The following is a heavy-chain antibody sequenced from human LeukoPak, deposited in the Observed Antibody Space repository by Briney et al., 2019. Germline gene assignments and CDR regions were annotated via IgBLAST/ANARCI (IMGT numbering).Heavy chain of an antibody. J-gene: IGHJ5*02. Sequence: ASVKVSCKASGYTFTGYYMHWVRQAPGQGLEWMGWINPNSGGTNYAQKFQGRVTMTRDTSISTAYMELSRLRSDDTAVYYCARVGAAAGTPVGWFDPWGQGTLVTVSS. CDR1: GYTFTGYY. CDR3: ARVGAAAGTPVGWFDP. D-gene: IGHD6-13*01. V-gene: IGHV1-2*02. CDR2: INPNSGGT.